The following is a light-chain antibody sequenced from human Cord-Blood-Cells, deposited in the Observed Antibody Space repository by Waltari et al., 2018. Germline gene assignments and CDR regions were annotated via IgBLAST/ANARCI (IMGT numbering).Light chain of an antibody. J-gene: IGKJ2*01. CDR3: MQALQTPYT. V-gene: IGKV2-28*01. CDR1: QSLLHSNGYNY. Sequence: DIVMTQSPLSLPVTPGEPASISCRSSQSLLHSNGYNYLDWYLQTPGQSPQLLIYLGSNRSSGVPDRFSGSGSGTDFTLKISRVEAEDVGVYYCMQALQTPYTFGQGTKLEIK. CDR2: LGS.